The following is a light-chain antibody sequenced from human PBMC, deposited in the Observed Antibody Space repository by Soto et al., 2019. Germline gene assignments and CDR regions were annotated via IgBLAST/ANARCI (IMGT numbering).Light chain of an antibody. CDR2: RGS. J-gene: IGKJ1*01. V-gene: IGKV3-20*01. Sequence: VLTQSPGTLCLSPGERTTLSCRASQNIRGNELAWYQQKPGQPPRLLIYRGSSRAPGIPDRFSGRGSGTEFTLPISRLEPEDFAVYYCQDYGTSAPWTFGQGTRVEIK. CDR3: QDYGTSAPWT. CDR1: QNIRGNE.